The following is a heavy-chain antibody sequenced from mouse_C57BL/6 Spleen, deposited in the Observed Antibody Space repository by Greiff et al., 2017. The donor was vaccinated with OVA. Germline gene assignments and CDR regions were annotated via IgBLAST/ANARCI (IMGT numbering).Heavy chain of an antibody. CDR2: INPGSGGT. V-gene: IGHV1-54*01. Sequence: VKVVESGAELVRPGTSVKVSCKASGYAFTNYLIEWVKQRPGQGLEWIGVINPGSGGTNYNEKFKGKATLTADKSSSTAYMQLSSLTSEDSAVYFCARGDYGSSSWYFDVWGTGTTVTVSS. CDR3: ARGDYGSSSWYFDV. D-gene: IGHD1-1*01. J-gene: IGHJ1*03. CDR1: GYAFTNYL.